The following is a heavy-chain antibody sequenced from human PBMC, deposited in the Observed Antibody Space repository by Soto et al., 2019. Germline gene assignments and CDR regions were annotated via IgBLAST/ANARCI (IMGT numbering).Heavy chain of an antibody. CDR1: GFTSSSYD. V-gene: IGHV3-13*05. J-gene: IGHJ6*02. D-gene: IGHD6-19*01. CDR2: IGTAGGP. Sequence: HPGGSLRLSCAASGFTSSSYDMHWVRQATGKGLEWVSAIGTAGGPYYPGSVKGRFTISRENAKNSLYLQMNSLRAGDTAVYYCARSGGVEGWAVAGRYGMDVWGQGTTVTVSS. CDR3: ARSGGVEGWAVAGRYGMDV.